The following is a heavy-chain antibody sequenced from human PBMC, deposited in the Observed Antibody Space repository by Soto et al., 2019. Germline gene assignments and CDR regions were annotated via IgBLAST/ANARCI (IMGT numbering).Heavy chain of an antibody. V-gene: IGHV4-31*03. Sequence: QVQLQESGPGLVKPSQTLSLTCTVSGDSISSGGYYWSWIRQHPGKGLEWIGYIYYSGSTYYNPSLKSRVTISVDTSKNQFSLKLSSVTAADTAGYYWAASCVACGGFNYYGMDVWGQGTTVTVSS. CDR2: IYYSGST. J-gene: IGHJ6*02. CDR3: AASCVACGGFNYYGMDV. D-gene: IGHD2-21*01. CDR1: GDSISSGGYY.